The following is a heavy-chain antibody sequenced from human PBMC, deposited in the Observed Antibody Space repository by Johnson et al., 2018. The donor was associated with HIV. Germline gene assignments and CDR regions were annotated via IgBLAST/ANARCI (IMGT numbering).Heavy chain of an antibody. CDR3: TTCSRSGAFDI. CDR1: GFTFSNAW. J-gene: IGHJ3*02. D-gene: IGHD6-13*01. V-gene: IGHV3-15*01. Sequence: MQLVESGGGLVKPGGSLRLSCAASGFTFSNAWMSWVRQAPGKGLEWVGRIKSKTDGGTTDYAAPVKGIFTISRDDSKNTLYLQMNSLKTEDTAVYYCTTCSRSGAFDIWGQGTMVTVSS. CDR2: IKSKTDGGTT.